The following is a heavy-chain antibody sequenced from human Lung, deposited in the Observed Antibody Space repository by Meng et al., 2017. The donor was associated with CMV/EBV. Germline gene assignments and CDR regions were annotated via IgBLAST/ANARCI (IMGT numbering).Heavy chain of an antibody. Sequence: VRWLQSWVELEEPGVSWKVTCKAYGYGFTSYYVHWVRPAPGKGCDWMGIINHSGDHTRSAQKFQDRVTMTRDTSTSAVYLDVSSLRSEDTAVYYCSRVAYMYGSPQYFFDFWGQGTLVTVSS. CDR3: SRVAYMYGSPQYFFDF. CDR2: INHSGDHT. D-gene: IGHD5-18*01. J-gene: IGHJ4*02. V-gene: IGHV1-46*01. CDR1: GYGFTSYY.